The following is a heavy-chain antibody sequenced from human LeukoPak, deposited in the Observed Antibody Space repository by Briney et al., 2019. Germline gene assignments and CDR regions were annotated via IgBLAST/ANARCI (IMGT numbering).Heavy chain of an antibody. D-gene: IGHD2-2*01. Sequence: PGGSLRLSCAASGFTFFNYEMNWLRQAPGEGLEWVSYITTSGRTINYADSVKGRFTISRDNAKNSVFLQMSSLRAEDTCIYYCARGSTSWYYFDYWGQGSLVTVSS. CDR3: ARGSTSWYYFDY. J-gene: IGHJ4*02. CDR1: GFTFFNYE. V-gene: IGHV3-48*03. CDR2: ITTSGRTI.